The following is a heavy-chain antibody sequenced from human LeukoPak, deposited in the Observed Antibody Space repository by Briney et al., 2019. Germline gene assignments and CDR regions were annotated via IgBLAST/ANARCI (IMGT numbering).Heavy chain of an antibody. Sequence: PGGSLRLSCAASGFTFSSYSMNWVRQAPGKGLEWVSYISSSSNTIYYADSVKGRFTISRDNAKNSLYLQMNSLRAEDTAVYYCAREQQWLVYMDVWGKGTTVTVSS. V-gene: IGHV3-48*01. D-gene: IGHD6-19*01. CDR2: ISSSSNTI. CDR3: AREQQWLVYMDV. CDR1: GFTFSSYS. J-gene: IGHJ6*03.